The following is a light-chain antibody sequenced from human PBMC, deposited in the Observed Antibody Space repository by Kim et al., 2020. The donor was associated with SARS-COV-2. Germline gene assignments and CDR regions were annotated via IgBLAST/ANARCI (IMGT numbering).Light chain of an antibody. V-gene: IGKV3-20*01. CDR3: LQYDTSPMYT. CDR1: SSY. CDR2: GAS. Sequence: TLSWSPEEQATLSWKIRSSYLAWYQQKPGQSPRRLIYGASSRAAGVPARFSGSGSGTDFTLTITNVEPEDFAVYYCLQYDTSPMYTFGQGTKLEI. J-gene: IGKJ2*01.